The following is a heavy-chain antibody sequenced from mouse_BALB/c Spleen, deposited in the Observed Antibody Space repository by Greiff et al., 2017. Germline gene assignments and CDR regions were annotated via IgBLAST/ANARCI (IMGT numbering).Heavy chain of an antibody. J-gene: IGHJ4*01. CDR1: GFTFSSFG. D-gene: IGHD2-1*01. V-gene: IGHV5-17*02. CDR3: ARSGGNYVGAMDY. Sequence: EVQLVESGGGLVQPGGSRKLSCAASGFTFSSFGMHWVRQAPEKGLEWVAYISSGSSTIYYADTVKGRFTISRDNPKNTLFLQMTSLRSEDTAMYYCARSGGNYVGAMDYWGQGTSVTVS. CDR2: ISSGSSTI.